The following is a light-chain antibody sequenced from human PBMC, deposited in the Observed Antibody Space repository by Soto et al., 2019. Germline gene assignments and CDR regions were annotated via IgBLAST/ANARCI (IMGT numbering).Light chain of an antibody. CDR2: DAS. Sequence: IQMTQYPSTRSASIGDRVTITCRASEDINDWLAWYQQKPGNAPKFLIYDASTLQSGVPSRFSGSGSGTEFTLTISSLQPDDSATYYCQQYKSRRTSGHGTKVDIK. J-gene: IGKJ1*01. CDR3: QQYKSRRT. V-gene: IGKV1-5*01. CDR1: EDINDW.